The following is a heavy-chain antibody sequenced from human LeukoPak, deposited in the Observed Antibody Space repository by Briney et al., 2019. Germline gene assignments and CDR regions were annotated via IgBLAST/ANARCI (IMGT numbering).Heavy chain of an antibody. Sequence: GGSLRLSCAASGFTFTSYAMSWVRQAPGKGLEWVSTISGSGGSTYYADSVKGRFTISRDNSKKTLYVQMNNLKAEDTAVYYCVKESNYYGSGSYFYWGQGTLVTVSS. CDR2: ISGSGGST. V-gene: IGHV3-23*01. CDR1: GFTFTSYA. D-gene: IGHD3-10*01. J-gene: IGHJ4*02. CDR3: VKESNYYGSGSYFY.